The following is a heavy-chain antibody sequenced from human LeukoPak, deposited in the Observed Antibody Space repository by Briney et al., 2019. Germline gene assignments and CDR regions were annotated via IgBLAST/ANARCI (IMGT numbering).Heavy chain of an antibody. V-gene: IGHV3-48*04. CDR3: ARGEYDFWSGYLYYYYYYMYV. Sequence: GGSLRLSCAASGFTFSSYSMNWVRQAPGKGLEWVSYISSSSSIIYYADSVKGRFTISRDNAKNSLYLQMNSLRAEDTAVYYCARGEYDFWSGYLYYYYYYMYVWGKGTTVTVSS. D-gene: IGHD3-3*01. CDR1: GFTFSSYS. CDR2: ISSSSSII. J-gene: IGHJ6*03.